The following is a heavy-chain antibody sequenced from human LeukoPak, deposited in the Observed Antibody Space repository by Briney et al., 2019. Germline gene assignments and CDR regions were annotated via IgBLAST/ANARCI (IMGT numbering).Heavy chain of an antibody. Sequence: ASVRVSCTASGGTFSSYAISWVRQAPGQGLEWIGGIIPIFGTANYAQTFQGRVTITADESTSTAYMELSSLRSEDTAVYYCARAPRYCSSTSCSILYVAWFDPWGQGTLVTVSS. CDR2: IIPIFGTA. J-gene: IGHJ5*02. CDR3: ARAPRYCSSTSCSILYVAWFDP. CDR1: GGTFSSYA. D-gene: IGHD2-2*01. V-gene: IGHV1-69*13.